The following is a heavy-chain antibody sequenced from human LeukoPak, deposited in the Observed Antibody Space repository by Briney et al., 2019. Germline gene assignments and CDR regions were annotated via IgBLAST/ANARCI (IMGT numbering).Heavy chain of an antibody. CDR1: GFTFSSYA. CDR2: ISGSGGST. Sequence: PGGSLRLSCAASGFTFSSYAMSWVRQAPGKGLEWVSAISGSGGSTYYADSVKGRFTISRENSKNTLYLQMNTLRAEDTAVYYIAKKQSDSWLPAYYFDYWGQGTLVTVSS. V-gene: IGHV3-23*01. D-gene: IGHD6-19*01. CDR3: AKKQSDSWLPAYYFDY. J-gene: IGHJ4*02.